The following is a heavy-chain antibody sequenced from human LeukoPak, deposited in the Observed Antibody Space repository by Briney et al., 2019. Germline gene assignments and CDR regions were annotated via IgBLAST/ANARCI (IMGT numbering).Heavy chain of an antibody. Sequence: PSETLSLTCTVSGGSLSSYYWSWIRQPPGKGLEWIGYIYYSGSTNYNPSLKSRVTISVDTSKNQFSLKLSSVTAADTAVYYCARLAAGDAFDIWGQGTMVTVSS. V-gene: IGHV4-59*08. CDR2: IYYSGST. CDR1: GGSLSSYY. D-gene: IGHD6-13*01. J-gene: IGHJ3*02. CDR3: ARLAAGDAFDI.